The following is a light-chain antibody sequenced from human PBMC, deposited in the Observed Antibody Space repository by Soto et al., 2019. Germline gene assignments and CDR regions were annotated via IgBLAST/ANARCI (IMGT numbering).Light chain of an antibody. Sequence: QSALTQPASVSGSPGQSITISCTGTSSDVGSYNYFSWYQQHPGKAPKLMIYEVSNRPSGVSNRFSGSKSGHTASLTISGLQAEDEANYSCNSYASISTRVLGAGTKRIVL. J-gene: IGLJ3*02. CDR3: NSYASISTRV. V-gene: IGLV2-14*01. CDR2: EVS. CDR1: SSDVGSYNY.